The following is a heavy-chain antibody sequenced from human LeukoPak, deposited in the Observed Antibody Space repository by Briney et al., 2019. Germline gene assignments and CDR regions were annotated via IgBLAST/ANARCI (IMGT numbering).Heavy chain of an antibody. CDR1: GFTVSNNY. CDR3: GKGGAPRSLYAPWWFDP. Sequence: GESLRLSCADSGFTVSNNYMTWVRQAAGKGLEWVSVIYGDGTTHYADSVKGRFIISRDNSKNTLDLQMHSLRVEDTAVYYCGKGGAPRSLYAPWWFDPWGQGTLVTVSS. V-gene: IGHV3-66*01. J-gene: IGHJ5*02. CDR2: IYGDGTT. D-gene: IGHD2-8*01.